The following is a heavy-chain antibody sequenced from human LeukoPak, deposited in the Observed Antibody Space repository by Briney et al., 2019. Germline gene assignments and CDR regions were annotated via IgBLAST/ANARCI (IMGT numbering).Heavy chain of an antibody. CDR1: GFAFSSQD. J-gene: IGHJ4*02. CDR3: AKDARRSSGWYYFDY. D-gene: IGHD6-19*01. CDR2: ISDSGDRT. V-gene: IGHV3-23*01. Sequence: PGGSLRLSCAASGFAFSSQDMGWVRQAPGKGLEWVSAISDSGDRTYYVDSVKGRFTISRDNSKNTLYLPMNSLRADDTAIYYCAKDARRSSGWYYFDYWGQGTLVTVSS.